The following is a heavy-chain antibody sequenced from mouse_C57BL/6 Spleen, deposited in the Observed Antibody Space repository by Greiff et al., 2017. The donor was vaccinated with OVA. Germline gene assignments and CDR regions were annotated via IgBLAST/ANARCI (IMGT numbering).Heavy chain of an antibody. CDR3: AGSLPVKVRFAS. V-gene: IGHV1-7*01. Sequence: QVQLQQSGAELAKPGASVKLSCKASGYTFTSYWMHWVKQRPGQGLEWIGYINPSSGYTKYNQKFKDKATLTADKSSSTAYMHLSSLTYEDSAFNSGAGSLPVKVRFASWGQGPLVTVSA. J-gene: IGHJ3*01. CDR2: INPSSGYT. CDR1: GYTFTSYW. D-gene: IGHD2-12*01.